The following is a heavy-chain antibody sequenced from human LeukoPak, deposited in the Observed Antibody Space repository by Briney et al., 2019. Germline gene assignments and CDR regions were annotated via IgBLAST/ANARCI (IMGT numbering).Heavy chain of an antibody. CDR3: ARDALEGYFSYFYMDV. CDR2: ISNSGST. J-gene: IGHJ6*03. CDR1: DDSIKTYY. D-gene: IGHD1-1*01. Sequence: SETLSLTCTVSDDSIKTYYRSWIRQPPGKGLEWIGYISNSGSTDYNPSLKRRVTISLNTSKTQFSLKLSSVTAADTAVYYCARDALEGYFSYFYMDVWGKGTSVTVSS. V-gene: IGHV4-59*01.